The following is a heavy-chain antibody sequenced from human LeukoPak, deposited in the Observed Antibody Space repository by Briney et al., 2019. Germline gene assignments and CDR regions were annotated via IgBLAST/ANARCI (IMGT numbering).Heavy chain of an antibody. CDR1: GGSISSSSYY. Sequence: SETLSLTCTVSGGSISSSSYYWGWIRQPPGKGLEWIGSIYYSGSTYYNPSLKSRVTISVDTSKNQFSLKLSSVTAADTAVYYCASPTRERDAFDIWGQGTMVTVSS. CDR3: ASPTRERDAFDI. J-gene: IGHJ3*02. V-gene: IGHV4-39*01. CDR2: IYYSGST.